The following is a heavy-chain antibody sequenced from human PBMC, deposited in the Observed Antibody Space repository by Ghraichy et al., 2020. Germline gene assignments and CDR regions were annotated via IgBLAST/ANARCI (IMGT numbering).Heavy chain of an antibody. J-gene: IGHJ4*02. Sequence: GGSLRLSCAASGFTFSGSAMHWVRQASGKGLEWVGRIRSKANSYATAYAASVKGRFTISRDDSKNTAYLQMNSLKTEDTAVYYCTLTSGDSSGYSGDDFDYWGQGTLVTVSS. D-gene: IGHD3-22*01. CDR3: TLTSGDSSGYSGDDFDY. CDR2: IRSKANSYAT. V-gene: IGHV3-73*01. CDR1: GFTFSGSA.